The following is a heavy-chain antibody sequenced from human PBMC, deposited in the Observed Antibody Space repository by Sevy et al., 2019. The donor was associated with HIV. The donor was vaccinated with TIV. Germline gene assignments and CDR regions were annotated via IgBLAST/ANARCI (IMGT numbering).Heavy chain of an antibody. CDR2: FDPEDGET. J-gene: IGHJ6*02. Sequence: ASVKVSCKVSGYTLTELSMHWVRQAPGKGLEWMGGFDPEDGETIYAQKFQGRVTMTEDTSTDTAYMELSSLRSEDTAVYYCATVRSYADYVFFPLRSNYYYYGMDVWGQGTTVTVSS. V-gene: IGHV1-24*01. CDR3: ATVRSYADYVFFPLRSNYYYYGMDV. CDR1: GYTLTELS. D-gene: IGHD4-17*01.